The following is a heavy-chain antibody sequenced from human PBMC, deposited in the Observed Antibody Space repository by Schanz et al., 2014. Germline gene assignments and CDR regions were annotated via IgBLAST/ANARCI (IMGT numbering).Heavy chain of an antibody. CDR1: GFTVRSYA. CDR3: AGDEERGPYLFDY. V-gene: IGHV3-30*04. J-gene: IGHJ4*02. Sequence: QVQLVESGGGVVQPGRSLRLSCAASGFTVRSYAMHWVRQAPGKGLEWVAAISYDGSNQYYTDSVKGRFTVSRDNSKDTLYLQMNSRRTDDTAVYYCAGDEERGPYLFDYWGQGTLVTVSS. CDR2: ISYDGSNQ.